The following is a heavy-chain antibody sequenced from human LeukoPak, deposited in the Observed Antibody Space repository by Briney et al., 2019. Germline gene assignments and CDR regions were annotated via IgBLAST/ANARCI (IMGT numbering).Heavy chain of an antibody. CDR1: GGSMTSYY. D-gene: IGHD6-6*01. Sequence: SETLSLTCTVSGGSMTSYYWSFIRQPAGKGLEWIGRIHTSGTTYYNPSLKSRVTMSVDTSKNQFSLKLSSVTAADTAVYYCARHLYSSSLVFFDYWGQGTLVTVSS. CDR3: ARHLYSSSLVFFDY. V-gene: IGHV4-4*07. J-gene: IGHJ4*02. CDR2: IHTSGTT.